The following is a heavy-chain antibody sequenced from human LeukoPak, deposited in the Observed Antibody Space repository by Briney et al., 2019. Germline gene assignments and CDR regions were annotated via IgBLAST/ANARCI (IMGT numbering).Heavy chain of an antibody. CDR1: GFTVSSNS. CDR2: IYSGGNT. J-gene: IGHJ4*02. Sequence: PGGSLRLPCTVSGFTVSSNSMSWVRQAPGKGPEWVSFIYSGGNTHYSDSVKSRFTISRDNSKNTPYLQMNSLKTEDTAVYYCTSGISSSTNSDYWGQGTLVTVSS. D-gene: IGHD6-13*01. CDR3: TSGISSSTNSDY. V-gene: IGHV3-53*01.